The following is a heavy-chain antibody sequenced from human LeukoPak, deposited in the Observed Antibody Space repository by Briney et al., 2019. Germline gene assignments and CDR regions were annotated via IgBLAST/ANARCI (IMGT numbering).Heavy chain of an antibody. CDR1: DGSISSYY. CDR3: ARMGPYYDFWSGYDFDY. Sequence: PSETLSLTCTVSDGSISSYYWSWIRQPPGKGLEWIGYIYYSGSTNYNPSLKSRVTISVDTSKNQFSLELSSVTAADTAVYYCARMGPYYDFWSGYDFDYWGQGTLVTVSS. V-gene: IGHV4-59*01. D-gene: IGHD3-3*01. CDR2: IYYSGST. J-gene: IGHJ4*02.